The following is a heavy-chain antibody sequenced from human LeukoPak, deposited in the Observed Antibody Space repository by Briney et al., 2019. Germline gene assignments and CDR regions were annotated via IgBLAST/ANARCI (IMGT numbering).Heavy chain of an antibody. J-gene: IGHJ5*02. V-gene: IGHV4-39*07. CDR3: AREGSLGVLGFDP. Sequence: SETLSLTCTVSGGSISSSSYYWGWIRQPPGKGLEWIGSIYYSGSTYYNPSLKSRVTISVDTSKNQFSLKLSSVTAADTAVYHCAREGSLGVLGFDPRGQGTLVTVSS. CDR1: GGSISSSSYY. CDR2: IYYSGST.